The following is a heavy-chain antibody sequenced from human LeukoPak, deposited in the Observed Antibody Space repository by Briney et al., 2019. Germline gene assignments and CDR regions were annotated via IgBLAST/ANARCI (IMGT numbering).Heavy chain of an antibody. CDR2: LNPSDGST. J-gene: IGHJ3*02. CDR1: GYTFTRHY. CDR3: AREVVGPTDYAFDI. Sequence: ASVNVSCKASGYTFTRHYMHWVRQVPGQGLEWMGILNPSDGSTTYAQKFQGRVTMARDMSTSTVYMELSSLRSEDTAVYYCAREVVGPTDYAFDIWGQGTMVTVSS. D-gene: IGHD1-26*01. V-gene: IGHV1-46*01.